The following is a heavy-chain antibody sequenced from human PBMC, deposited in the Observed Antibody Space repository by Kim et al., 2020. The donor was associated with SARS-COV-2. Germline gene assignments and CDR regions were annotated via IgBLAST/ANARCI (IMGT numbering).Heavy chain of an antibody. V-gene: IGHV3-33*01. Sequence: GGSLRLSCAASGFTFSSYGMHWVRQAPGKGLEWVAVIWYDGSKKYYADSVKGRFTISRDNSKNTLYLQMNSLRAEDTAVYYCARVKDGSRSWFDYYYYALDVGARGTAVTVSS. CDR1: GFTFSSYG. CDR2: IWYDGSKK. CDR3: ARVKDGSRSWFDYYYYALDV. D-gene: IGHD6-13*01. J-gene: IGHJ6*02.